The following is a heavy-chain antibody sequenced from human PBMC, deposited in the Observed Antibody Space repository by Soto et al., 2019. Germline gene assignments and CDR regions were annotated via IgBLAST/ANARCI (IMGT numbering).Heavy chain of an antibody. Sequence: SETLSLTCTVSGGSISSSSYYWGWIRQPPGKGLECIGSIYYRGSTYYNPSLKSRVTISVDTSKNHFSLKLSSVTAADTAVYCRARLGGYYYDSSGERNWYFDLWGRRTLVAVSS. D-gene: IGHD3-22*01. CDR1: GGSISSSSYY. CDR3: ARLGGYYYDSSGERNWYFDL. CDR2: IYYRGST. V-gene: IGHV4-39*01. J-gene: IGHJ2*01.